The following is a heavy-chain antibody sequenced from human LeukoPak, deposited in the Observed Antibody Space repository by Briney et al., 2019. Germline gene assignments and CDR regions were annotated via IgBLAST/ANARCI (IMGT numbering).Heavy chain of an antibody. V-gene: IGHV4-59*01. J-gene: IGHJ6*03. CDR2: IYYSGST. CDR3: ARAGTVTTGYYYYMDV. Sequence: SETLSLTXTVSGGSISSYYWSWIRQPPGKGLEWIGYIYYSGSTNYNPSLKSRVTISVDTSKNQFSLKLSSVTAADTAVYYCARAGTVTTGYYYYMDVWGKGTTVTVSS. CDR1: GGSISSYY. D-gene: IGHD4-17*01.